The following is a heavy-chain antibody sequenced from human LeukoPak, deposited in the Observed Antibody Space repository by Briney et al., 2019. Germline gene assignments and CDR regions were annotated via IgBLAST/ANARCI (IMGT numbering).Heavy chain of an antibody. CDR1: GGSVSSGDYY. CDR3: ARGYSSGNWFDP. Sequence: SETLPLTCTVSGGSVSSGDYYWSWIRQPPGKGLEWIGYIYYSGSTYYNPSLKSRVTISVDTSKNQFSLKLSSVTAADTAVYYCARGYSSGNWFDPWGQGTLVTVSS. V-gene: IGHV4-30-4*08. CDR2: IYYSGST. J-gene: IGHJ5*02. D-gene: IGHD2-15*01.